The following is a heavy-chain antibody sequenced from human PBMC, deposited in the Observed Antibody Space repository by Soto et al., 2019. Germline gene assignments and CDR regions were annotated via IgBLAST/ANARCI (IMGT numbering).Heavy chain of an antibody. J-gene: IGHJ4*02. V-gene: IGHV1-18*01. Sequence: ASVKVSCKASGYTFTSYAINWVRQATGQGLEWMGWISAFNGETIYAQNFQGRLTMTTDTSTKTAYMELRTLRSDDTAVYYCARDRKFGGRKNWGQGTLVTVSS. CDR3: ARDRKFGGRKN. D-gene: IGHD3-16*01. CDR1: GYTFTSYA. CDR2: ISAFNGET.